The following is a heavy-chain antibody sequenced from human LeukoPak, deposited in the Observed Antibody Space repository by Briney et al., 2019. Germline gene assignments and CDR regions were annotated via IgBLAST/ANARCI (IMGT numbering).Heavy chain of an antibody. Sequence: ASVKVSCKASAYTFTNYGISWVRQVPGQGLEWMGWINTYNGNTNYARKLQGRVTMTTDTSTSTAYMELRSLRSDDTAVYYCARDMLVANDAFDIWGQGTMVTVSS. CDR1: AYTFTNYG. D-gene: IGHD2-15*01. V-gene: IGHV1-18*01. CDR2: INTYNGNT. J-gene: IGHJ3*02. CDR3: ARDMLVANDAFDI.